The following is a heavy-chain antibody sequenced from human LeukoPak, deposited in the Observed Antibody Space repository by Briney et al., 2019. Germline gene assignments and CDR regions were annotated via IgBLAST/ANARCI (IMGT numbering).Heavy chain of an antibody. CDR2: IKQDGGEK. V-gene: IGHV3-7*01. CDR3: AREDHSNYNY. J-gene: IGHJ4*02. Sequence: GGSLRLSCAASGFTFSSYGMHWVRQAPGKGLEWVANIKQDGGEKFYVDSVKGRFTISRDNAKNSLYLQMNSLRAEDTAVYYCAREDHSNYNYWGQGTLVTVSS. CDR1: GFTFSSYG. D-gene: IGHD4-11*01.